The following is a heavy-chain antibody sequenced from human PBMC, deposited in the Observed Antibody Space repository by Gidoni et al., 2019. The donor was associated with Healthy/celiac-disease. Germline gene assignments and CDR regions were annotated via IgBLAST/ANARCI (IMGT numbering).Heavy chain of an antibody. CDR1: GFTLGDYA. Sequence: EVQLVESGGGLVQPGRSLRLSCTAAGFTLGDYAMNWFRQAPGKGLEWVGFIRSKAYGGTTEYAASVKGRFTISRDDSKSIAYLQMNSLKTEDTAVYYCTRDHVQVPHSDDYYGSGAKYYFDYWGQGTLVTVSS. V-gene: IGHV3-49*03. D-gene: IGHD3-10*01. CDR2: IRSKAYGGTT. J-gene: IGHJ4*02. CDR3: TRDHVQVPHSDDYYGSGAKYYFDY.